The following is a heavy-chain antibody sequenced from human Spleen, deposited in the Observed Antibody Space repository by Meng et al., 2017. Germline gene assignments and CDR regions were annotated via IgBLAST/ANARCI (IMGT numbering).Heavy chain of an antibody. V-gene: IGHV4-38-2*02. Sequence: GSLRLSCAVSGYSITGSYNWGWIRQSPGKGLEWIGSIYQSGSTYYNPSLKSRVTMSVDTSQNQFSLKLISVTAADTAVYYCARERYYYYGMDVWGQGTTVTVSS. CDR2: IYQSGST. CDR3: ARERYYYYGMDV. CDR1: GYSITGSYN. J-gene: IGHJ6*02.